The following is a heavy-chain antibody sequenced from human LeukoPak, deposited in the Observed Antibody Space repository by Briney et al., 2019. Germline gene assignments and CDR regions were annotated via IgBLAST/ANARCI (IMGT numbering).Heavy chain of an antibody. CDR1: GFSFSSYA. CDR3: ARQYCSSTSCTFDY. Sequence: GGSLRLSCVASGFSFSSYAMHWVRQAPGKGLEYVSAISNNGGSTYYANSLKGRFTISRDNSRNTLYLQMGRLTTEDMAVYYCARQYCSSTSCTFDYWGQGALVTVSS. CDR2: ISNNGGST. J-gene: IGHJ4*02. D-gene: IGHD2-2*01. V-gene: IGHV3-64*01.